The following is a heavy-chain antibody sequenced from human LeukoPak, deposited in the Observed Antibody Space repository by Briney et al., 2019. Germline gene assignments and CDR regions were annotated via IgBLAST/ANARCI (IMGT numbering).Heavy chain of an antibody. CDR2: TIPLFGIA. V-gene: IGHV1-69*04. Sequence: SVKVSCKASGGSFSSYAICWVRQAPGQGPEWMGRTIPLFGIANYAQKFQGRLTITADKSTSTAYMELSSLRSEDAALYYCASGHYGDYGQWSSMNYWGQGTLVTVSS. CDR3: ASGHYGDYGQWSSMNY. CDR1: GGSFSSYA. D-gene: IGHD4-17*01. J-gene: IGHJ4*02.